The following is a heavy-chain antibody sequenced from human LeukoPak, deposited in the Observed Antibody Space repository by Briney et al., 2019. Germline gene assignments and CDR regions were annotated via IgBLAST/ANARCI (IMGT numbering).Heavy chain of an antibody. D-gene: IGHD3-10*01. CDR3: ARADYYGSGSYDY. CDR2: IYHSGST. V-gene: IGHV4-30-2*01. J-gene: IGHJ4*02. Sequence: SETLSLTCAVSGGSISSGGYSWSWIRQPPGKGLEWIGCIYHSGSTYYNPSLKSRVTISVDRSKNQFSLKLSSVTAADTAVYYCARADYYGSGSYDYWGQGTLVTVSS. CDR1: GGSISSGGYS.